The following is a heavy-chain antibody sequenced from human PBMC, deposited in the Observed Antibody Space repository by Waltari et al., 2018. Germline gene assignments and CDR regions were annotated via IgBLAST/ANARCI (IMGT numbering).Heavy chain of an antibody. CDR3: AKDLYYYDSSGLADAFDI. CDR1: GFTFSSYT. Sequence: EVQLLESGGGLVQPGGSLRLSCAASGFTFSSYTMSWVRQATGKGLEWVSAISGSGGSTYYADSVKGRFTISRDNSKNTLYLQMNSLRAEDTAVYYCAKDLYYYDSSGLADAFDIWGQGTMVTVSS. CDR2: ISGSGGST. D-gene: IGHD3-22*01. J-gene: IGHJ3*02. V-gene: IGHV3-23*01.